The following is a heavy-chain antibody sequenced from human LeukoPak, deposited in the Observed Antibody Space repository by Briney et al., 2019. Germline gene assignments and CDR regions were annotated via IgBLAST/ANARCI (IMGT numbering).Heavy chain of an antibody. CDR2: IYYSGST. J-gene: IGHJ4*02. CDR1: GGSISSSSYY. Sequence: PSETLSLTCTVSGGSISSSSYYWGWIRQPPGKGLEWIGSIYYSGSTYYNPSLKSRVTISVDTSKNQFSLKLSSVTAADTAVYYCARGRIAAAGDTSGGYYFDYWGQGTLVTVSS. D-gene: IGHD6-13*01. V-gene: IGHV4-39*01. CDR3: ARGRIAAAGDTSGGYYFDY.